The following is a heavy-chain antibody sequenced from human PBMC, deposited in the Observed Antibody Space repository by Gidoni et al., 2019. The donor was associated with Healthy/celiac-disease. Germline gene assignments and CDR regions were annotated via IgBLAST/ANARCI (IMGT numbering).Heavy chain of an antibody. Sequence: EVQLVQSGAEVRKHGESLKIPCKGSGYSSTSSCIAWVRQMPGKGLEWMGIIYPGDAATRSSPSFQGQVTISADKSISTAYLQWSSLKASDTAMYYCARLDYDFWSGYDQVGNWFDPWGQGTLVTVSS. J-gene: IGHJ5*02. CDR1: GYSSTSSC. D-gene: IGHD3-3*01. CDR3: ARLDYDFWSGYDQVGNWFDP. CDR2: IYPGDAAT. V-gene: IGHV5-51*01.